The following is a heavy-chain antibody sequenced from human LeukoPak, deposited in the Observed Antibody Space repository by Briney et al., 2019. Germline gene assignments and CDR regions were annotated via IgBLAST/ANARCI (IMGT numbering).Heavy chain of an antibody. CDR3: AREVKDYYYDSSGYFNY. Sequence: SETLSLTCTVSGGSISSYFWSWIRQPPGKGLEWMGYISYSASTNYNPSLKSPVTISVDTSKNQFSLKLSSVTAADTAVYYCAREVKDYYYDSSGYFNYWGQGTLVTVSS. D-gene: IGHD3-22*01. V-gene: IGHV4-59*01. CDR2: ISYSAST. J-gene: IGHJ4*02. CDR1: GGSISSYF.